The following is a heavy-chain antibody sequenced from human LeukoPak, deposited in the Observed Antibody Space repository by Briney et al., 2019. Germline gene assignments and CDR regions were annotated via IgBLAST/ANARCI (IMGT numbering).Heavy chain of an antibody. J-gene: IGHJ4*02. V-gene: IGHV3-7*01. CDR2: IKQDGSEK. Sequence: GGSLRLSCVASGFTFSNYWMSWVRQAPGKGLEWVANIKQDGSEKFYVDSVKGRSTISRDNAKNSLYVQMNSLRAEDTAVYYCARLRGLYSDTNRYQTALDCWGQGTLVTVSS. CDR3: ARLRGLYSDTNRYQTALDC. CDR1: GFTFSNYW. D-gene: IGHD1-26*01.